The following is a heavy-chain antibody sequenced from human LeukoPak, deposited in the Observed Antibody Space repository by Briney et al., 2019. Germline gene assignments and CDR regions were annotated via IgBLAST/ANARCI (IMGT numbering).Heavy chain of an antibody. CDR3: ARVREWHFDL. CDR1: GGSFSGYY. CDR2: INHSGST. V-gene: IGHV4-34*01. D-gene: IGHD3-10*01. Sequence: SETLSLTCAVYGGSFSGYYWSWIRQPPGKGLEWIGEINHSGSTNYNPSLKSRVTISVDTSKNQFSLKLSSVTAADTAVYYCARVREWHFDLWGRGTLVTVSS. J-gene: IGHJ2*01.